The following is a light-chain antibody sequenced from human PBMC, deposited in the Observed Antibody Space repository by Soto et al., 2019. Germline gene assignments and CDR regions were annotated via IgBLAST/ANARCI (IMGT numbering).Light chain of an antibody. CDR1: QSVSNNY. V-gene: IGKV3-20*01. Sequence: EIVLTQSPGNLSLSPCDRATLSCRPSQSVSNNYLAWYQQKPGQAPRLLIYGASNRATGIPDRFSGSGSGTDFTLTISRLEPEDFAVYYCQQYGSSGTFGQGTKVDIK. J-gene: IGKJ1*01. CDR2: GAS. CDR3: QQYGSSGT.